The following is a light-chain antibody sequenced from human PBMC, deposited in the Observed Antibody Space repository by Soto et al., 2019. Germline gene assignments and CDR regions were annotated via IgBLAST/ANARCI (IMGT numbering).Light chain of an antibody. CDR3: QQYGSSPRT. V-gene: IGKV3-20*01. J-gene: IGKJ3*01. CDR2: GAS. CDR1: QSVSSSY. Sequence: EIGLTQSPGTLSLSPGERATLSCRASQSVSSSYLAWYQQKPGQAPRLLIYGASSRATGIPDRFSGSGSGTDFTITISRLESEDFAVYYCQQYGSSPRTFGPGTKVDIK.